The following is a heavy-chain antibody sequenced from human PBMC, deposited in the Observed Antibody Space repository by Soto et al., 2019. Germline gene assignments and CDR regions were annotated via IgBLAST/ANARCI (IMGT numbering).Heavy chain of an antibody. Sequence: EVQLLESGGGLVQPGGSLRLSCAASGFTFSSYAMSWVRQAPGKGLEWVSAISGSGGSTYYADSVKGRFTISRDNSKNTLYLQMNSLRAEDTAVYYCAKDPSGGYQLPRWEGFDYWGQGTLVTVSS. V-gene: IGHV3-23*01. CDR3: AKDPSGGYQLPRWEGFDY. J-gene: IGHJ4*02. CDR2: ISGSGGST. D-gene: IGHD2-2*01. CDR1: GFTFSSYA.